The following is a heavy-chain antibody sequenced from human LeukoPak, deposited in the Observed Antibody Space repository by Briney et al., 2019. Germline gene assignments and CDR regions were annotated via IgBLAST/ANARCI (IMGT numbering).Heavy chain of an antibody. D-gene: IGHD2-2*01. CDR2: ISYDGSNK. CDR3: ARVRSTSHYYYYGMDV. Sequence: GGSLRLSCAASGFTFSSYAMHWVRQAPGKGLEWMAVISYDGSNKYYADSVKGRFTISRDNSKNTLYLQMNSLRAEDTAVYYCARVRSTSHYYYYGMDVWGQGTTVTVSS. J-gene: IGHJ6*02. V-gene: IGHV3-30-3*01. CDR1: GFTFSSYA.